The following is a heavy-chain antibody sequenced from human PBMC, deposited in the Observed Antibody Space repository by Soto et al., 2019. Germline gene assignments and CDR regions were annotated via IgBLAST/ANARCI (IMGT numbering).Heavy chain of an antibody. V-gene: IGHV4-34*01. CDR3: ARGRTDSSSWPFDY. Sequence: SETLSLTCAVYGGSFSGYYWSWIRQPPGKGLEWIGEINHSGSTNYNPSLKSRVTISVDTSKNQFSLKLSSVTAAGTAVYYCARGRTDSSSWPFDYWGQGTLVTVSS. CDR1: GGSFSGYY. CDR2: INHSGST. D-gene: IGHD6-13*01. J-gene: IGHJ4*02.